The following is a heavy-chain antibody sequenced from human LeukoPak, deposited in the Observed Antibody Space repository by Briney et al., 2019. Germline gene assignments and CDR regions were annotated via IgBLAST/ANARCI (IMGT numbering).Heavy chain of an antibody. CDR3: ARATTVVTPWFIGNDAFDI. V-gene: IGHV1-46*01. CDR1: GYTFTSYY. J-gene: IGHJ3*02. Sequence: ASVKVSCKASGYTFTSYYMHWVRQAPGQGLEWMGIINPSGGSTSYAQKFQGRVTMTRDMSTSTVYMELSSLRSEDTAVYYCARATTVVTPWFIGNDAFDIWGQGTMVTVSS. CDR2: INPSGGST. D-gene: IGHD4-23*01.